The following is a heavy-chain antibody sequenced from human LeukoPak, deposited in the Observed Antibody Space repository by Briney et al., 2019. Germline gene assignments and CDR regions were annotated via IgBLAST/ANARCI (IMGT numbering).Heavy chain of an antibody. D-gene: IGHD5-12*01. J-gene: IGHJ6*02. CDR1: GGSFSGYY. Sequence: SETLSLTCAVYGGSFSGYYWSWIRQPPGKGLERIGEINHSGSTNYNPSLKSRVTISVDTSKNQFSLKLSSGTAADTAVYYCARDGYNRVYYGMDVWGQGTTVTVSS. CDR3: ARDGYNRVYYGMDV. V-gene: IGHV4-34*01. CDR2: INHSGST.